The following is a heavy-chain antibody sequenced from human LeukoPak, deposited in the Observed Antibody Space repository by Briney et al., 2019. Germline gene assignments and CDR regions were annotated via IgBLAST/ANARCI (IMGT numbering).Heavy chain of an antibody. J-gene: IGHJ4*02. CDR1: GFTFSSYA. Sequence: GGSLRLSCAASGFTFSSYAMSWVRQAPGKGLEWVSTISGSGGSTYYADSVKGRFTISRDNSKNTLYLQMNSPRAEDTAVYYCAKEQNIEDYYFDYWGQGTLVTVSS. CDR2: ISGSGGST. D-gene: IGHD2/OR15-2a*01. V-gene: IGHV3-23*01. CDR3: AKEQNIEDYYFDY.